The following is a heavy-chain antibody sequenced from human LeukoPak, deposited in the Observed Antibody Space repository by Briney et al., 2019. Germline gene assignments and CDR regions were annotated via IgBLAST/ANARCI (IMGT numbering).Heavy chain of an antibody. V-gene: IGHV4-59*01. Sequence: SETLSLTCTVSGGSFSSYYWTWIRQPPGRGLEYIGFIYYTGSTNYNPSLRSRATISVDTSKNQFSLKLSSVTAADAAVYYCARTARWFGETDWGQGTLVTVSS. D-gene: IGHD3-10*01. CDR1: GGSFSSYY. CDR3: ARTARWFGETD. CDR2: IYYTGST. J-gene: IGHJ4*02.